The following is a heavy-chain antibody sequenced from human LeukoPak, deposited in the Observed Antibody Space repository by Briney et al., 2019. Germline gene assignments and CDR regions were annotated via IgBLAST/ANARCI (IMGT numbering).Heavy chain of an antibody. CDR3: ASGRIDYVWGSYRLVDFDY. D-gene: IGHD3-16*02. V-gene: IGHV1-18*01. J-gene: IGHJ4*02. CDR1: GYTFTSYG. Sequence: ASVKVSCKASGYTFTSYGISWVRQAPGQGLEWMGWISAYNGNTNYAQKLQGRVTMTTDTSTSTAYMELRSLRSDDTAVYYCASGRIDYVWGSYRLVDFDYWGQGTLVTVSS. CDR2: ISAYNGNT.